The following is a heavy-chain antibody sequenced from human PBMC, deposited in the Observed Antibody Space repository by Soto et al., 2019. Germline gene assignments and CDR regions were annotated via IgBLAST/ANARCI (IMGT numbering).Heavy chain of an antibody. D-gene: IGHD6-13*01. V-gene: IGHV3-48*02. CDR2: ISSSSSTI. J-gene: IGHJ6*02. Sequence: EVQLVESGGGLVQPGGSLRLSCAASGFTFSSYSMNWVRQAPGKGLEWVSYISSSSSTIYYADSVKGRFTISRDNAKNGLYLQMNCLIDEDTAVYYCSRVFTSSQGSGMDVWGQGTTVTVSS. CDR3: SRVFTSSQGSGMDV. CDR1: GFTFSSYS.